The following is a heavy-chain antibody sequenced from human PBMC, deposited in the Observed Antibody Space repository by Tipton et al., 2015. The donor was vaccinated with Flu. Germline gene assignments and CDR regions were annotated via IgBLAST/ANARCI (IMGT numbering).Heavy chain of an antibody. J-gene: IGHJ4*02. V-gene: IGHV4-38-2*02. Sequence: TLSLTCTVSGYSISSRYYWGWIRQPPGKGLEWIGNIFHTGSTYSNPSLRSRVTISVEKSKNRFSLRLSSVTAADTAVYYCARADNSGYYGWPYYFDYWGQGTLVSVPS. CDR2: IFHTGST. D-gene: IGHD3-22*01. CDR3: ARADNSGYYGWPYYFDY. CDR1: GYSISSRYY.